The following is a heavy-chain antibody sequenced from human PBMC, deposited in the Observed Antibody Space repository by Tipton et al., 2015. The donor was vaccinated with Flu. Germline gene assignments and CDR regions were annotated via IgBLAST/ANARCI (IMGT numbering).Heavy chain of an antibody. CDR2: IYTNTNT. J-gene: IGHJ3*02. CDR3: ARRKAAKAALDI. D-gene: IGHD2-15*01. CDR1: GGSISRGSYY. V-gene: IGHV4-61*02. Sequence: TLSLTCTVSGGSISRGSYYYNWIRQPAGEGLEWIGRIYTNTNTNYKASLKSRVTISIDRSKNQFSLKLSSVTAADTAVYYCARRKAAKAALDIWGQGTMVTVSS.